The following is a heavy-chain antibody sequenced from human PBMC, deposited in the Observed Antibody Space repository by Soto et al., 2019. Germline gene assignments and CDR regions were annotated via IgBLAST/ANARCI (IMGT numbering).Heavy chain of an antibody. CDR1: GYSFTAYD. Sequence: ASVKVSCKASGYSFTAYDINWGRQAPGQGLEWMGWMNPNSGNTVYSQRFQGRITMTRDTSITTAYMELSGLRSDETAVYFCARGWVRTSRDYNFDSHTYTNWFDPWGQGTLVTVSS. CDR3: ARGWVRTSRDYNFDSHTYTNWFDP. J-gene: IGHJ5*02. D-gene: IGHD3-22*01. V-gene: IGHV1-8*01. CDR2: MNPNSGNT.